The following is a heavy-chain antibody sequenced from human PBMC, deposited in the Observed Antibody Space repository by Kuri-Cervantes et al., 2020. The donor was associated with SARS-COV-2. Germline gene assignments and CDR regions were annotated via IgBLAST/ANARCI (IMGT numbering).Heavy chain of an antibody. Sequence: GESLKISCAASGFTFSSYSMNWVRQAPGKGLEWVANIKQDGSEKYYVDSVKGRFTISRDNAKNSLYRQMNSLRAEDTAVYYCARATNYYDSSGYSFSTGGCFDYWGQGTLVTVSS. CDR3: ARATNYYDSSGYSFSTGGCFDY. CDR2: IKQDGSEK. V-gene: IGHV3-7*04. D-gene: IGHD3-22*01. CDR1: GFTFSSYS. J-gene: IGHJ4*02.